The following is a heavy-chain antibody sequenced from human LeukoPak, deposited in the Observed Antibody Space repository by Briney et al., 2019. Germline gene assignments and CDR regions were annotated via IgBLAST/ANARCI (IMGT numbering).Heavy chain of an antibody. CDR1: GYTFTSYA. D-gene: IGHD2-21*02. CDR2: IDAGSGNT. V-gene: IGHV1-3*01. CDR3: ARRGVTTQYSFYAMAV. J-gene: IGHJ6*02. Sequence: ASVKASCKASGYTFTSYAVHWVRQAPGQRPEWMGWIDAGSGNTGCSQEFQGRVTITGDTSASTAYMELSSLTSEDTAVYYCARRGVTTQYSFYAMAVWGQGTTVTVSS.